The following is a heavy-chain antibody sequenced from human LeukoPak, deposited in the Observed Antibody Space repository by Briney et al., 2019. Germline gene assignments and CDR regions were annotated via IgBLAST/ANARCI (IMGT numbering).Heavy chain of an antibody. CDR1: GYTFTSYG. CDR2: ISAYNGNT. D-gene: IGHD5-24*01. V-gene: IGHV1-18*01. J-gene: IGHJ4*02. Sequence: ASVKVSCKASGYTFTSYGISWVRQAPGQGLEWMGWISAYNGNTNYAQKLQGRVTMTTDTSTSTAYVELRSLRSDDTAVYYCARDMDRDGYNGPDYWGQGTLVTVSS. CDR3: ARDMDRDGYNGPDY.